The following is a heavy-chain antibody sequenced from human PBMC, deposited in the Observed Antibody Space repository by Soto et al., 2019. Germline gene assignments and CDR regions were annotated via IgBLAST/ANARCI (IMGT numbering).Heavy chain of an antibody. CDR2: ISSSSSYI. CDR1: GFALSSYS. CDR3: ARDWGGEGTFDY. J-gene: IGHJ4*02. V-gene: IGHV3-21*01. D-gene: IGHD3-16*01. Sequence: EVQLVESGGGLVKPGGSLRLSCAASGFALSSYSMNWVRQAPGKGLEWVSSISSSSSYIYYADSVTGRFTISRDNAKNSLYLQMNSLRAGDSAVYYCARDWGGEGTFDYWGQGTLVPVSS.